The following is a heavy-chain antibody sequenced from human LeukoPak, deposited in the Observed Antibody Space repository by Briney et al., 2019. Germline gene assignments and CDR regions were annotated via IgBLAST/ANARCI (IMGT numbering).Heavy chain of an antibody. CDR2: MNPNSGNT. CDR1: GYTFTSYD. CDR3: ARVWSGDNYYYYYMDV. V-gene: IGHV1-8*03. Sequence: ASVKVSCKASGYTFTSYDINWVRQATGQGLEWMGWMNPNSGNTGYAQKFQGRVTITRNTSISTAYMELSSLRSEDTAVYYCARVWSGDNYYYYYMDVWGKGTTVTVSS. J-gene: IGHJ6*03. D-gene: IGHD3-3*01.